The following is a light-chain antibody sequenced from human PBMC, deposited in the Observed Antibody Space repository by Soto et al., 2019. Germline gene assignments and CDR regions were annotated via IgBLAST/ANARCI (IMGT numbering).Light chain of an antibody. CDR1: SSNIGSNY. CDR3: AAWDDSLSAFYV. V-gene: IGLV1-47*02. Sequence: QSVLTQPPSASGTPGQRVTISCSGSSSNIGSNYVYWYQQLPGTAPKLLIYSNNQRPSGVPDRFSGSKSGTSASLAISGLRSEDEADYYCAAWDDSLSAFYVFGTGTKVNV. J-gene: IGLJ1*01. CDR2: SNN.